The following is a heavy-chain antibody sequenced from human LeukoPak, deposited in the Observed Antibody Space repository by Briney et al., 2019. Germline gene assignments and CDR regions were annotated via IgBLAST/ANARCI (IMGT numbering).Heavy chain of an antibody. CDR2: IYTSGST. CDR3: ARQFLVGSTFHAFDL. J-gene: IGHJ3*01. Sequence: SQTLSLTCTVSGGSISSDSYYWSWIRQPAGKGLEWIGRIYTSGSTNYNPSLKSRVTISVDTSKNQFSLKLTSVTATDMAVYFCARQFLVGSTFHAFDLWGQGTRVTVSS. D-gene: IGHD1-26*01. CDR1: GGSISSDSYY. V-gene: IGHV4-61*02.